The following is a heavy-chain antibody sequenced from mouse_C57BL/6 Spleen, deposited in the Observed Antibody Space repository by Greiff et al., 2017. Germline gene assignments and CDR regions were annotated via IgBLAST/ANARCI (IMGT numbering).Heavy chain of an antibody. CDR2: IDPETGGT. J-gene: IGHJ1*03. D-gene: IGHD1-1*01. CDR1: GYTFTDYE. Sequence: VQLQQSGAELVRPGASVTLSCKASGYTFTDYEMHWVKQTPVHGLEWIGAIDPETGGTAYNQKFKGKAILTADKSSSTAYMELRSLTSEDSAVYYCTRVYGSSYDWYFDVWGTGTTVTVSS. V-gene: IGHV1-15*01. CDR3: TRVYGSSYDWYFDV.